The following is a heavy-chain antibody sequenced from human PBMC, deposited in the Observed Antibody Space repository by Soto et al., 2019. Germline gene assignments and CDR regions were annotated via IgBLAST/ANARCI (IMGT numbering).Heavy chain of an antibody. V-gene: IGHV3-66*01. CDR1: GFTFSDYY. CDR2: IYSAGNT. CDR3: ARDFVVGGPTINYYYGMDV. Sequence: GGSLRLSCAASGFTFSDYYMSWVRQAPGKGLEWISIIYSAGNTYYADSVKGRFTISRDNSKNTLYLQMNSLGAEDTAVYYCARDFVVGGPTINYYYGMDVWGQGTTVTVSS. D-gene: IGHD1-26*01. J-gene: IGHJ6*02.